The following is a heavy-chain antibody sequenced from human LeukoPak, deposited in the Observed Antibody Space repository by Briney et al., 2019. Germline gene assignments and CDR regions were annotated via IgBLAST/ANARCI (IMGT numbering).Heavy chain of an antibody. CDR2: VYYTGST. Sequence: PSETLSLTCSVSGGSFSTYYWTWIRQPPGKGLEYIGYVYYTGSTIYNPSLQSRVAISIDTSKNQFSLKLRSVTAADTAVYFCARIDGDLLDSWGQGTLVAVSS. CDR1: GGSFSTYY. CDR3: ARIDGDLLDS. J-gene: IGHJ4*02. V-gene: IGHV4-59*08. D-gene: IGHD4-17*01.